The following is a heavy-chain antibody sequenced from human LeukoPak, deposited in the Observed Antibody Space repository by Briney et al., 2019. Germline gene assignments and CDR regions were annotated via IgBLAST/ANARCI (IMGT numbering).Heavy chain of an antibody. J-gene: IGHJ6*03. CDR1: GGSISSYY. V-gene: IGHV4-4*07. CDR3: ARGIAARPSYYYYYMDV. CDR2: IYTSGST. Sequence: SETLSLTCTVSGGSISSYYWSWIRQPAGKGLEWIGRIYTSGSTNYNPSLKSRVTMSVDTSENQFSLKLSSLTAADTAMYYCARGIAARPSYYYYYMDVWGKGTTVTVSS. D-gene: IGHD6-6*01.